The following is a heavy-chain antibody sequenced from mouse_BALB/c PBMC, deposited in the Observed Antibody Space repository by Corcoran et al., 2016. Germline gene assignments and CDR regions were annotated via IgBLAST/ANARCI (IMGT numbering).Heavy chain of an antibody. CDR2: IWWDDDT. D-gene: IGHD2-14*01. J-gene: IGHJ4*01. CDR3: ARNRYDGNAMDY. CDR1: GFSLSTSGMG. V-gene: IGHV8-8*01. Sequence: QLTLKESGPGILQPSQTLSLTCSFSGFSLSTSGMGVGWIRQPSGKGLEWLAHIWWDDDTYYNTALKSGITISKETSKNQVFLKIARVDTADTATYYWARNRYDGNAMDYWGQGTSVTVSS.